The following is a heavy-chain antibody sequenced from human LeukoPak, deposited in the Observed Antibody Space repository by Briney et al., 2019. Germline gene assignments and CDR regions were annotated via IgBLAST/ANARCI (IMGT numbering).Heavy chain of an antibody. CDR3: ARLVSGSRNFDY. CDR1: GGSISSSNCY. V-gene: IGHV4-39*01. D-gene: IGHD1-26*01. J-gene: IGHJ4*02. Sequence: SETLSLTCTVSGGSISSSNCYWGWIRQPPGKGLEWIGNVYYSGSTYYNPSLKSRVTISVGTSKNQFSLKLSSVTAADTAVYYCARLVSGSRNFDYWGQGTLVTVSS. CDR2: VYYSGST.